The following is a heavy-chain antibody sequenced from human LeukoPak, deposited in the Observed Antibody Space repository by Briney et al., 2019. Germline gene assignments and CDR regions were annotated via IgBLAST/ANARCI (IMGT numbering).Heavy chain of an antibody. Sequence: PSETLSLTCTVSGYSISSGYYWGWIRQPPGKGLEWIGTIYYSGSTYYNPSLTSRVTISVDTSKNQFSLKLSSVTVADTAVYYCARHKDYYYSYMDVWGKGTTVTISS. J-gene: IGHJ6*03. CDR2: IYYSGST. CDR1: GYSISSGYY. V-gene: IGHV4-38-2*02. CDR3: ARHKDYYYSYMDV.